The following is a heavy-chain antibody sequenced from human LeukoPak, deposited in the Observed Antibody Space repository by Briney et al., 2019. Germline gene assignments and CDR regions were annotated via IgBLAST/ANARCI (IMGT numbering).Heavy chain of an antibody. J-gene: IGHJ4*02. V-gene: IGHV3-30*01. Sequence: GRSLRLSCAASGFTFSSYAMHWVRQAPGKGLEWVAVISYDGSNKYYADSVKGRFTISRDNSKNTLYLQMNSLRAEDTAVYYCARSRVVPAAKFSGYFDYWGQGTLVTVSS. D-gene: IGHD2-2*01. CDR2: ISYDGSNK. CDR1: GFTFSSYA. CDR3: ARSRVVPAAKFSGYFDY.